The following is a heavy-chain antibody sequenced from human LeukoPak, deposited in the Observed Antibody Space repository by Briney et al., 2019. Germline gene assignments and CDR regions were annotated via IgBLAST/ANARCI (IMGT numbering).Heavy chain of an antibody. CDR1: GFTFSSYA. D-gene: IGHD3-22*01. Sequence: GRSLRLSCAAPGFTFSSYAMHWVCQAPGKGLEWVAVISYDGSNKYYADSVKGRFTISRDNSKNTLYLQMNSLRAEDTAVYYCARDGTYYYDREYYYYYGMDV. CDR2: ISYDGSNK. J-gene: IGHJ6*01. V-gene: IGHV3-30-3*01. CDR3: ARDGTYYYDREYYYYYGMDV.